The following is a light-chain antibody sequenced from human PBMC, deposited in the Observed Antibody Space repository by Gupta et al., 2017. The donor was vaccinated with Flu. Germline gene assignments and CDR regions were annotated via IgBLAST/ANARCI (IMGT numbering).Light chain of an antibody. CDR2: QDT. CDR1: KLGDKD. V-gene: IGLV3-1*01. CDR3: QAWEGITGV. Sequence: PRQTASITCSGDKLGDKDASWDQQKPSQSHLLFIYQDTKRPAGFHGRFSGSNSGNTASLTISVTPAMDEADYYCQAWEGITGVFGGGTKLTVL. J-gene: IGLJ3*02.